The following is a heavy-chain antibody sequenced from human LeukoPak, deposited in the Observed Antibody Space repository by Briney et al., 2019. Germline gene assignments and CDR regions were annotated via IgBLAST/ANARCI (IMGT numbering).Heavy chain of an antibody. CDR2: IIPIFGTA. CDR1: GGTFSSYA. J-gene: IGHJ4*02. V-gene: IGHV1-69*01. D-gene: IGHD2-21*02. Sequence: GASVKVSCKASGGTFSSYAISWVRRAPGQGLEWMGGIIPIFGTANYAQKFQGRVTITADESTSTAYMELSSLRSEDTAVYYCARVGDGTGYYFDYWGQGTLVTVSS. CDR3: ARVGDGTGYYFDY.